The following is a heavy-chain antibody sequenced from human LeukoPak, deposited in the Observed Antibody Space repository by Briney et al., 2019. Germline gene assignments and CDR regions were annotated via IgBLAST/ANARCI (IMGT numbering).Heavy chain of an antibody. CDR1: GGTFSSYA. J-gene: IGHJ4*02. CDR3: ASAGLVYSSGWYLETPFDY. CDR2: IIPIFGTA. Sequence: VASVKVSCKASGGTFSSYAISWVRQAPGQGLEWMGGIIPIFGTANYAQKFQGRVTITADESTSTAYMELSSLRSEDTAVYYCASAGLVYSSGWYLETPFDYWGQGTLVTVSS. D-gene: IGHD6-13*01. V-gene: IGHV1-69*13.